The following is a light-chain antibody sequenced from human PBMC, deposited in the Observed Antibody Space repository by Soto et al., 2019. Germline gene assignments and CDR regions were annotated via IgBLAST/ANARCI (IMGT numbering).Light chain of an antibody. V-gene: IGKV1-9*01. Sequence: DIQLTPSPSFLSASVGDRVTITCRASQDISSYFAWYQQKPGKAPKLLIYAASPVQSGVPSRFSGSGSGPEFTLTISSLQPEDFATYYCQHLNTYPLTFGGGTKVEIK. CDR3: QHLNTYPLT. CDR1: QDISSY. CDR2: AAS. J-gene: IGKJ4*01.